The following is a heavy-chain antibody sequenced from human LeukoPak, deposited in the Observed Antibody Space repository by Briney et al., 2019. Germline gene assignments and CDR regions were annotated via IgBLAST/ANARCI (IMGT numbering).Heavy chain of an antibody. CDR2: INLSGST. Sequence: SETLSLTCAVYGGSFSGYYWSWIRQPPGKGLEWIGEINLSGSTNYNPSLKSRVTISVDTSKNQFSLKLSSVTAADTAVYYCASLISRGDLGYCSGGSCYSGGYYYGMDVWGQGTTVTVSS. J-gene: IGHJ6*02. D-gene: IGHD2-15*01. V-gene: IGHV4-34*01. CDR3: ASLISRGDLGYCSGGSCYSGGYYYGMDV. CDR1: GGSFSGYY.